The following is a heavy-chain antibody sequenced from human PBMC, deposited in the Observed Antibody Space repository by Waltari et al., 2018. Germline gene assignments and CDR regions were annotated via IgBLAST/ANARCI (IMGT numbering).Heavy chain of an antibody. CDR1: GGSLVSNDYY. J-gene: IGHJ4*02. Sequence: QLQLQESGPGLVKPSETLSLTCSVSGGSLVSNDYYWGWIRQPPGKGLEGIGSIDYRGATYYNPSLQSRGTKSINTSKNHFSLRLTSVTAADTAVFFCARRRTTLTTYYFDYWGQGTLVTVSP. D-gene: IGHD4-17*01. V-gene: IGHV4-39*02. CDR2: IDYRGAT. CDR3: ARRRTTLTTYYFDY.